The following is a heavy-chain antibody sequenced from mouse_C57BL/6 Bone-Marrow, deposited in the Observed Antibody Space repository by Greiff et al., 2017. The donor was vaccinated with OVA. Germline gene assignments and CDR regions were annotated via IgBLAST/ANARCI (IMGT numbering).Heavy chain of an antibody. V-gene: IGHV1-69*01. Sequence: QVQLQQPGAELVMPGASVKLSCKASGYTFTSYWMHWVKQRPGQGLEWIGEIDPSDSYTNYNQKFKGKSTLTVDKSSSTAYMQLSSLTSEDSAVYYCARGGDYDPSRFDYWGQGTTLTVSS. J-gene: IGHJ2*01. CDR2: IDPSDSYT. CDR1: GYTFTSYW. D-gene: IGHD2-4*01. CDR3: ARGGDYDPSRFDY.